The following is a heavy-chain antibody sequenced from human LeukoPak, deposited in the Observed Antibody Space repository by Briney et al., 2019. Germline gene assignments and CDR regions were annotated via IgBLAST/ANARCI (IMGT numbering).Heavy chain of an antibody. CDR3: AKDSLGGSGSPSFDY. CDR2: ISYDGSRR. J-gene: IGHJ4*02. V-gene: IGHV3-30*18. Sequence: GGSLRLSCAATGFSLTNHGMHWVRQAPGKGLEWVAVISYDGSRRFYADSVKGRFTISRDNSKNTLYLQMNSLRAEDTAVYYCAKDSLGGSGSPSFDYWGQGTLVTVSS. CDR1: GFSLTNHG. D-gene: IGHD3-10*01.